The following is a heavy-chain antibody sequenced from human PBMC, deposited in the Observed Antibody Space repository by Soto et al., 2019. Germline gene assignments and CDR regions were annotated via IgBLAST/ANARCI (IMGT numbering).Heavy chain of an antibody. CDR2: INPSGGST. Sequence: ASVTVSCKASGYTFTSYYMNWVRQAPGQGLEWMGIINPSGGSTSYAQKFQGRVTMTRDTSTSTVYMELSSLRSEDTAVYYCARYCSSGWYLDYWGQGTLVTVS. CDR1: GYTFTSYY. J-gene: IGHJ4*02. CDR3: ARYCSSGWYLDY. D-gene: IGHD6-19*01. V-gene: IGHV1-46*01.